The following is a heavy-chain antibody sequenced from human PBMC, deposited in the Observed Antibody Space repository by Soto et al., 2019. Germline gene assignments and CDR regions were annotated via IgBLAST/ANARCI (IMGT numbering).Heavy chain of an antibody. CDR1: GFTFSSYW. CDR3: ARGGSTDYSDAFDI. J-gene: IGHJ3*02. CDR2: INSDGSKT. Sequence: GGSLRLSCAASGFTFSSYWMHWVRQAPGKGLMWVSRINSDGSKTNYADFVKGRFTISRDNAKNTLYLQMNSLRADDTAVYYCARGGSTDYSDAFDIWGQGTMVTVSS. D-gene: IGHD3-22*01. V-gene: IGHV3-74*01.